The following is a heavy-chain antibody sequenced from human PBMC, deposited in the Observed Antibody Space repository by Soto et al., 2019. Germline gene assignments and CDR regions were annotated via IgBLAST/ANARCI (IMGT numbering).Heavy chain of an antibody. J-gene: IGHJ3*02. CDR3: ARRKDYDILTGYPNDAFDI. D-gene: IGHD3-9*01. CDR1: GGSISSYY. Sequence: SSETLSLTCTVSGGSISSYYWSWIRQPAGKGLEWIGRIYTSGSTNYNPSLKSRVTMSVDTSKNQFSLKLSSVTAADTAVYYCARRKDYDILTGYPNDAFDIWGQGTMVTVSS. V-gene: IGHV4-4*07. CDR2: IYTSGST.